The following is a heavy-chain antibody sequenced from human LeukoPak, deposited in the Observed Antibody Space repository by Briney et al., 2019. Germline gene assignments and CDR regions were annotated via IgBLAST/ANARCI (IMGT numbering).Heavy chain of an antibody. V-gene: IGHV3-23*01. J-gene: IGHJ4*02. D-gene: IGHD3-10*01. CDR2: ISGSGGST. Sequence: PGGSLRLSCAASGFTFSSYAMSWVRQAPGKGLEWVSAISGSGGSTYYADSVKGRFTISRDNSKNTLYLQMNSLRAEDTAVYYCGTTPQNMVRGVSFDYWGQGTLVTVSS. CDR1: GFTFSSYA. CDR3: GTTPQNMVRGVSFDY.